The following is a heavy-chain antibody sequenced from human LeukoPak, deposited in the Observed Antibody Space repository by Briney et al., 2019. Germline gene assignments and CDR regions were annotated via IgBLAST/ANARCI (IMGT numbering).Heavy chain of an antibody. J-gene: IGHJ6*03. CDR2: IYSNGDT. CDR3: ASRHSKQQPYYYYMDI. D-gene: IGHD6-13*01. Sequence: SETLSLTCTVSGDSISSGSYYWRWLRQPAGKGLEWLGRIYSNGDTKFNPSLKSRVTISLDTSKNQFSLKLSSATAADTAVYYCASRHSKQQPYYYYMDIWGKGTTVTVSS. CDR1: GDSISSGSYY. V-gene: IGHV4-61*02.